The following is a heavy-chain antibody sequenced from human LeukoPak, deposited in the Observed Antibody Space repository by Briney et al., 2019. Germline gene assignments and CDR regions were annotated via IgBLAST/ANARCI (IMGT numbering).Heavy chain of an antibody. CDR1: GFTFSSYW. J-gene: IGHJ3*02. CDR3: ARVGGVSGRAFDM. CDR2: IRGDGTST. D-gene: IGHD6-25*01. V-gene: IGHV3-74*01. Sequence: GGSLRLSCAASGFTFSSYWMHWVRQDPGKGLVWVSYIRGDGTSTSYADSVKGRFTISRDNAKNTLYLQMSSLRVEDTAVYYCARVGGVSGRAFDMWGQGTMVTVSS.